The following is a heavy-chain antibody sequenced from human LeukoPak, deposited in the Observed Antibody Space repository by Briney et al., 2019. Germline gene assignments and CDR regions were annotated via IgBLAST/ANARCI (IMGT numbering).Heavy chain of an antibody. CDR2: VSYVENNK. CDR3: ARDAHPDTAMVMDYFDY. CDR1: GFTFSRYP. Sequence: GSLRLSCAASGFTFSRYPMHWVRQAPGKGLEWVAVVSYVENNKNYADSVKGRFTISRDNSKNTLYLQMNSLRAEDTAVYYCARDAHPDTAMVMDYFDYWGQGTLVTVSA. V-gene: IGHV3-30-3*01. D-gene: IGHD5-18*01. J-gene: IGHJ4*02.